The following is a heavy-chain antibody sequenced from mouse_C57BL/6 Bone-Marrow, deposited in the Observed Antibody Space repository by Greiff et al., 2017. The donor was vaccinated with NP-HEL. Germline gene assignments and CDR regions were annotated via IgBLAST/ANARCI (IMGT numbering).Heavy chain of an antibody. Sequence: VQLQQSGPELVKPGASVKISCKASGYSFTGYYMNWVKQSPEKSLEWIGEINHSTGGPTYNQTFKAKATLTVDKSSSTAYMQLKSLTSEDSAVYYCASRDGALYYAMDYWGQGTSVTVSS. CDR2: INHSTGGP. CDR3: ASRDGALYYAMDY. D-gene: IGHD3-3*01. J-gene: IGHJ4*01. CDR1: GYSFTGYY. V-gene: IGHV1-42*01.